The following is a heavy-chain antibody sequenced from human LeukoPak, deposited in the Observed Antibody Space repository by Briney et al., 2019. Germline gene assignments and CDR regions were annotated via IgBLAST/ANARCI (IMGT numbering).Heavy chain of an antibody. J-gene: IGHJ4*02. CDR2: IYSGGST. V-gene: IGHV3-66*01. CDR3: ARVMVITMVRGVIMDAYFDY. D-gene: IGHD3-10*01. CDR1: GFTVTSNY. Sequence: GGSLRLSCAASGFTVTSNYLSWVRQAPGKGLEWVSVIYSGGSTIYADSVKGRFTISRDNSKNTLYLQMNSLRAEDTAVYYCARVMVITMVRGVIMDAYFDYWGQGTLVTVSS.